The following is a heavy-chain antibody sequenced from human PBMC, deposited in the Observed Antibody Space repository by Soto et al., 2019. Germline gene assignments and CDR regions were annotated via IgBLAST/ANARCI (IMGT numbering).Heavy chain of an antibody. Sequence: PSATLSLTCAVSGGSMSSGGYSWSWIRQPPGNGLEWIGYIYYSGSTNYNPPLKSRVTISVDTSKSRFSLKLSAVTAADTAVYYCATDLVGVGYCLSPWGQGTLVTVPQ. CDR1: GGSMSSGGYS. V-gene: IGHV4-61*08. CDR3: ATDLVGVGYCLSP. D-gene: IGHD2-15*01. CDR2: IYYSGST. J-gene: IGHJ5*02.